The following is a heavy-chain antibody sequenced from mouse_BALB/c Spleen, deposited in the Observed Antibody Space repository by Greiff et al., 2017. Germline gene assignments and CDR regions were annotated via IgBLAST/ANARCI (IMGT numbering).Heavy chain of an antibody. CDR3: AIYYGYFDV. Sequence: QVQLQQSGPELVKPGASVKMSCKASGYTFTSYYIHWVKQRPGQGLEWIGWIYPGDGSTKYNEKFKGKTTLTADKSSSTAYMLLSSLTSEDSAIYFCAIYYGYFDVWGAGTTVTVSS. V-gene: IGHV1S56*01. CDR2: IYPGDGST. J-gene: IGHJ1*01. CDR1: GYTFTSYY.